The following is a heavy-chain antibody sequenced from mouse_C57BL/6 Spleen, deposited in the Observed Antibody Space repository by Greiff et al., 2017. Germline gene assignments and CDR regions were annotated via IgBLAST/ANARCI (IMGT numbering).Heavy chain of an antibody. CDR1: GYTFTSYW. D-gene: IGHD1-1*01. CDR2: INPNSGST. J-gene: IGHJ1*03. Sequence: QVQLQQPGAELVKPGASVKLSCKASGYTFTSYWMHWVKQRPGQGLEWIGMINPNSGSTNYNEKFKSKATLTVDKSSSTAYMQLSSLTSEDSAVYYCARSPHYYGTGDFDVWGTGTTVTVSS. V-gene: IGHV1-64*01. CDR3: ARSPHYYGTGDFDV.